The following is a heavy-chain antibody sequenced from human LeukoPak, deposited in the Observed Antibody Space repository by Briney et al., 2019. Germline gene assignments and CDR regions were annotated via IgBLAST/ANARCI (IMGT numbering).Heavy chain of an antibody. CDR2: INAYNGNT. CDR3: ARNRPPPRSCTNGVCYFADYYYYYMDV. CDR1: GYTFASCC. V-gene: IGHV1-18*01. Sequence: ASVKVSCKASGYTFASCCISWVRRAPGQGLEWMGWINAYNGNTNYAQKLQGRVTMTTDTSTSTAYMELRSLRSDDTAVYYCARNRPPPRSCTNGVCYFADYYYYYMDVWGKGTTVTVSS. D-gene: IGHD2-8*01. J-gene: IGHJ6*03.